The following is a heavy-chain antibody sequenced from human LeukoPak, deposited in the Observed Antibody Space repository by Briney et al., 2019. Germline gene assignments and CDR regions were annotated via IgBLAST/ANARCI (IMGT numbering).Heavy chain of an antibody. CDR1: GYTFTSYD. Sequence: GASVKVSCKAPGYTFTSYDINWVRQATGQGLEWMGWINTYNGNTNYAQILQGRVTMTTDTSTSTAYMELRSLRSDDTAVYYCATIYYDSSGYSRFDIWGQGTMVTVSS. D-gene: IGHD3-22*01. CDR2: INTYNGNT. CDR3: ATIYYDSSGYSRFDI. J-gene: IGHJ3*02. V-gene: IGHV1-18*01.